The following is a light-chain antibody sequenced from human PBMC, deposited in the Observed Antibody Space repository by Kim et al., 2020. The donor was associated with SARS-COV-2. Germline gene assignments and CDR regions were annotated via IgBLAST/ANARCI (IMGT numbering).Light chain of an antibody. Sequence: ASVGDRVTITCRASQGISSLLAWYQQKPGTAPNLLIYAASTLQSGVPSRFSGSGSGTDFTLTISSLQPEDFATYYCQHTNGFPSTFGQGTKVDIK. J-gene: IGKJ1*01. CDR3: QHTNGFPST. V-gene: IGKV1-12*02. CDR1: QGISSL. CDR2: AAS.